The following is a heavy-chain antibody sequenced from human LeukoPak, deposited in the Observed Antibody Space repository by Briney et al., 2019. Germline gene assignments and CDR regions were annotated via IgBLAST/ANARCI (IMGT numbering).Heavy chain of an antibody. CDR3: ATSKDSSGSLLRR. CDR1: GYSFTSYW. J-gene: IGHJ4*02. Sequence: GESLKIPCKGSGYSFTSYWIGWVRQMPGKGLEWMGIIYPGDSDTRYSPSFQGQVTISADKSISTAYLQWSSLKASDTAMYYCATSKDSSGSLLRRWGQGTLVTVSS. V-gene: IGHV5-51*01. CDR2: IYPGDSDT. D-gene: IGHD3-22*01.